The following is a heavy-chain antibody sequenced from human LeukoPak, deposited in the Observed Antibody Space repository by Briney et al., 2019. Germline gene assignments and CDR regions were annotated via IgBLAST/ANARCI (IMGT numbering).Heavy chain of an antibody. Sequence: SETLSLTCTVSGGPISSYYWSWIRQPPGKGLEWIGYIYYSGSTNYNPSLKSRVTISVDTSKNQFSLKLSSVTAADTAVYYCARDYYDSSGYFIDYWGQGTLVTVSS. CDR3: ARDYYDSSGYFIDY. V-gene: IGHV4-59*01. D-gene: IGHD3-22*01. CDR1: GGPISSYY. J-gene: IGHJ4*02. CDR2: IYYSGST.